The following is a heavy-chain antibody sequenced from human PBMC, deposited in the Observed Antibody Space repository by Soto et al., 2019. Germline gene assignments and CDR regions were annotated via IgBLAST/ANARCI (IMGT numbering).Heavy chain of an antibody. CDR1: GCTFSSYA. V-gene: IGHV1-69*13. CDR3: ARGRYDTVWFDA. J-gene: IGHJ5*02. D-gene: IGHD3-22*01. Sequence: GASVKVSCKASGCTFSSYAISWVRQAPGQGLEWMGGIIPIFGTANYAQRFQGRVTITADESTSTAYMELSSLRSEDTAVYYCARGRYDTVWFDAWGEGTLVNVSS. CDR2: IIPIFGTA.